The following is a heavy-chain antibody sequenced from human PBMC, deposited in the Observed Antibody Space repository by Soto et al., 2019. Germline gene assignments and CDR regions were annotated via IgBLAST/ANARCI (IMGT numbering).Heavy chain of an antibody. CDR2: ISGSGGST. CDR1: GFTFSSYA. Sequence: PGGSLRLSCAASGFTFSSYAMSWVRQAPGKGLEWVSAISGSGGSTYYADSVKGRFTISRDNSKNTLYLQMNSLRAEDMAVYYCAKAAMILAYCGGDCSHFDYWGQGTLVTVSS. V-gene: IGHV3-23*01. CDR3: AKAAMILAYCGGDCSHFDY. D-gene: IGHD2-21*02. J-gene: IGHJ4*02.